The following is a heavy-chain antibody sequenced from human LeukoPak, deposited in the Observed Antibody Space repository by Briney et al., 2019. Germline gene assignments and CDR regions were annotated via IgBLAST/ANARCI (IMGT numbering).Heavy chain of an antibody. Sequence: SETLSLTCTVSGGSISSRGYYWSWIRQPPGKGLEWIGSIYYSGSTYYNPSLKSRATISVDTSKNQFSLKLSSVTAADTAVYYCARLQGSGRPPFDYWGQGTLVTVSS. J-gene: IGHJ4*02. CDR1: GGSISSRGYY. CDR3: ARLQGSGRPPFDY. V-gene: IGHV4-39*01. D-gene: IGHD3-10*01. CDR2: IYYSGST.